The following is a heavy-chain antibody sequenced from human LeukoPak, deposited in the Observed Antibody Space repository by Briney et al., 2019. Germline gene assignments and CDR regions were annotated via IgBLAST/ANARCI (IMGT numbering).Heavy chain of an antibody. CDR1: GFTFSSYA. CDR2: ISGSGGST. Sequence: PGGSLRLSCAASGFTFSSYAMSWVHQAPGKGLEWVSAISGSGGSTYYADSVKGRFTISRDNSKNTLYLQMDSLRVEDTAMYHCARVLEWGWFGPWGQGTLVTVSS. J-gene: IGHJ5*02. V-gene: IGHV3-23*01. D-gene: IGHD1-26*01. CDR3: ARVLEWGWFGP.